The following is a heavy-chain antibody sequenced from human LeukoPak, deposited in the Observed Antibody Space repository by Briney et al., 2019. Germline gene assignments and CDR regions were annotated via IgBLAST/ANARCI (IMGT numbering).Heavy chain of an antibody. CDR3: TKELHVAVAVADYYYFYMDV. CDR2: TNGGGNTT. V-gene: IGHV3-23*01. J-gene: IGHJ6*03. D-gene: IGHD6-19*01. Sequence: PGGSLRLSCAASGFAFSSSAMGWVRQSPGKGLEWLSTTNGGGNTTFYSDPVKGRFTISRDNSKNTLYLHMDSLRPDDTATYYCTKELHVAVAVADYYYFYMDVWGRGTAVTVSS. CDR1: GFAFSSSA.